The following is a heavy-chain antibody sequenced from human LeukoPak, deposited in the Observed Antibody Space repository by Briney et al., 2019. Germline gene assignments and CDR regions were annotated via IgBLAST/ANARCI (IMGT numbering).Heavy chain of an antibody. CDR3: AGAPYSGSYYGFDY. D-gene: IGHD1-26*01. V-gene: IGHV3-23*01. CDR1: GFTFSSYA. CDR2: ISGSGGST. Sequence: PGGSLRLSCAASGFTFSSYAMSWVRQAPGKGLEWVSAISGSGGSTYYADSVKGRFTISRDNSKNTLYLQMNSLRAEDTAVYYCAGAPYSGSYYGFDYWGQGTLVTVSS. J-gene: IGHJ4*02.